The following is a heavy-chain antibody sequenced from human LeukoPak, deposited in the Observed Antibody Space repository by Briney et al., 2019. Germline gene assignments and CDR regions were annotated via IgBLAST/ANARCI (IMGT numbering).Heavy chain of an antibody. Sequence: GGSLRLSCAASGFTFSDYYMSWIRQAPGKGLEWVANIKQDGSEKYYVDSVKGRFTISRDNAKNSLYLQMNSLRAEDTAVYYCASGDIVVVPGFDYWGQGTLVTVSS. J-gene: IGHJ4*02. CDR1: GFTFSDYY. CDR3: ASGDIVVVPGFDY. CDR2: IKQDGSEK. D-gene: IGHD2-2*01. V-gene: IGHV3-7*01.